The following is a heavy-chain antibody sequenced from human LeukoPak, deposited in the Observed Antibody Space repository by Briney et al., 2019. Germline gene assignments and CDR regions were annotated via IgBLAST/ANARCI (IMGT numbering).Heavy chain of an antibody. Sequence: GGSLRLSCAASGFTFSSYAMSWVRQAPGKGLEWVSAISGSGGSTYYADSVKGRFTISRENSKNTLYLQMNSLRAEDTAVYYCAKVKAYSSSWYKGGYFDYWGQGTLVTVSS. CDR1: GFTFSSYA. J-gene: IGHJ4*02. D-gene: IGHD6-13*01. V-gene: IGHV3-23*01. CDR2: ISGSGGST. CDR3: AKVKAYSSSWYKGGYFDY.